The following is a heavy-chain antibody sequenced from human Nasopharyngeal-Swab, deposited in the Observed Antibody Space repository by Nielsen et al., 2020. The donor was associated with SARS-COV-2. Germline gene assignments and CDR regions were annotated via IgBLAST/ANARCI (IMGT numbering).Heavy chain of an antibody. CDR3: ARGIAAAKHYYYYMDV. V-gene: IGHV1-18*01. J-gene: IGHJ6*03. D-gene: IGHD6-13*01. CDR2: ISAYNGNT. Sequence: WVRQVPGKGLEWMGWISAYNGNTNYAQKLQGRVTMTTDTSTSTAYMELRSLRSDDTAVYYCARGIAAAKHYYYYMDVWGKGTTVTVSS.